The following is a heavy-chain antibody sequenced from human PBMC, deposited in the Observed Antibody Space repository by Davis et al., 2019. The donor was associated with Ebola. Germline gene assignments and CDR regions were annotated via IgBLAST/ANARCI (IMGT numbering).Heavy chain of an antibody. CDR3: AKDTNSSGWYPYFQH. CDR2: IGYSGAWT. J-gene: IGHJ1*01. V-gene: IGHV3-64*04. CDR1: GFSFSYVA. Sequence: GESLKISCLASGFSFSYVAMHWVRQAPGKGLEYVSGIGYSGAWTHYGDSMKGRFTISRDNSKNTLYLQMNSLRAEDTAVYYCAKDTNSSGWYPYFQHWGQGTLVTVSS. D-gene: IGHD6-19*01.